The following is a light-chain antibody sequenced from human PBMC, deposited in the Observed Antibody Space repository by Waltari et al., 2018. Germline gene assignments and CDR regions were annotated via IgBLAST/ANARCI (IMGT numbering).Light chain of an antibody. J-gene: IGLJ1*01. Sequence: QSALTQPASVSGSPGQSITISCTGTSSDVGGYNYVSWYQQHPDKAPKLMIYYVSNRPSGVSKRFSGSNSCNTASLTISGLQADDEADYYCSSYTSSSPNYVFGTGTKVTVL. CDR3: SSYTSSSPNYV. V-gene: IGLV2-14*03. CDR2: YVS. CDR1: SSDVGGYNY.